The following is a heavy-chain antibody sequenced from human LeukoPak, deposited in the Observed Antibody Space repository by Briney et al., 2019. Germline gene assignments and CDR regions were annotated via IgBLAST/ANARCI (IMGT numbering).Heavy chain of an antibody. CDR1: GFTFSSYA. CDR2: ISGSGGST. J-gene: IGHJ4*02. Sequence: GGSLRLSCAASGFTFSSYAMSWVRQAPGKGLDWVSAISGSGGSTYYADSVKGRFTISRDNSKNTLYLQMNSLRAEDTAVYYCAKDAGGYCSSTSCYSDYWGQGTLVTVSS. D-gene: IGHD2-2*02. V-gene: IGHV3-23*01. CDR3: AKDAGGYCSSTSCYSDY.